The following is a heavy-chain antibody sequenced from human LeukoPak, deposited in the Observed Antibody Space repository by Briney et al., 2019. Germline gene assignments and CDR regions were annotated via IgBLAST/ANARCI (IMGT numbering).Heavy chain of an antibody. V-gene: IGHV1-8*01. CDR2: MNPNSGNT. CDR3: AREGAAAGDYHGMDV. CDR1: GYTFTSYD. D-gene: IGHD6-13*01. Sequence: GASVKVSCKASGYTFTSYDINWVRQATGQGLEWMGWMNPNSGNTGYAQKFQGRVTMTRNTSISTAYMELSSLRSEDTAVYYCAREGAAAGDYHGMDVWGQGTTVTVSS. J-gene: IGHJ6*02.